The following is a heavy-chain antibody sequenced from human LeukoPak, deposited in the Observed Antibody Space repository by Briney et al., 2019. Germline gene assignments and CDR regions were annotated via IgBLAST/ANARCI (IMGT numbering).Heavy chain of an antibody. J-gene: IGHJ4*02. D-gene: IGHD3-10*01. V-gene: IGHV3-30*18. CDR3: AKSWVRGVINY. CDR1: GFTFSSYA. CDR2: ISYDGSNK. Sequence: PGRSLRISCAASGFTFSSYAMHWVRQAPGKGLEWVAVISYDGSNKYYADSVKGRFTISRDNSKNTLYLQMNSLRAEDTAVYYCAKSWVRGVINYWGQGTLVTVSS.